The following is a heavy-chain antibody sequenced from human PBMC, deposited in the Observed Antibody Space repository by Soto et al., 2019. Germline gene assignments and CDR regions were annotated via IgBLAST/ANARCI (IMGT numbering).Heavy chain of an antibody. CDR1: GYTLTELS. J-gene: IGHJ4*02. Sequence: VASVKVSCKVSGYTLTELSMHWVRQAPGKGLEWMGGFDPEDGETIYAQKFQGRVTMTEDTSTDTAYMELSSLRSEDTAVYYCATAARYFDWYAYYFDYWGQGTLVTVSS. CDR2: FDPEDGET. CDR3: ATAARYFDWYAYYFDY. D-gene: IGHD3-9*01. V-gene: IGHV1-24*01.